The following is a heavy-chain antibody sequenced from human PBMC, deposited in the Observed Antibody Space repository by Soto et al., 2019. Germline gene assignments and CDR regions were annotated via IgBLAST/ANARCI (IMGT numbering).Heavy chain of an antibody. V-gene: IGHV3-74*03. Sequence: EVQLVESGGGLVQPGGSLRLSCAASGFSFSSSWMHWVRQAPGKGLVWVSRISFDGTATTSADAVKVRFIISRDNAKNALFLQMHILGAEDTAMYYCLRARRLAGHRFDIWGQ. D-gene: IGHD6-19*01. CDR3: LRARRLAGHRFDI. J-gene: IGHJ3*02. CDR1: GFSFSSSW. CDR2: ISFDGTAT.